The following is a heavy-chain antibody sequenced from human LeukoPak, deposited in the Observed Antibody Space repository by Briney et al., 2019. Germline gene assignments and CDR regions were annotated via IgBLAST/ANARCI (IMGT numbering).Heavy chain of an antibody. CDR2: IRYDSSKR. J-gene: IGHJ4*02. Sequence: TGGSLRLSCAASGFSFSNYGMNWVRQAPGKGLEWVADIRYDSSKRHYVDSVKGRFTISRDNSKNTLYLEMGSLRVEDTAVYYCATPLSASSTDYWGQGTMVTVSS. D-gene: IGHD6-6*01. V-gene: IGHV3-30*02. CDR1: GFSFSNYG. CDR3: ATPLSASSTDY.